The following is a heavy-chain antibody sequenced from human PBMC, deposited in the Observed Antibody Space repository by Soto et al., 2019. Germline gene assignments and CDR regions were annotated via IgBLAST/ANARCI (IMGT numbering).Heavy chain of an antibody. CDR3: ARGGPSD. J-gene: IGHJ4*02. Sequence: VASVKVSCKASGYTFTSYAVHWVRQAPGQRPEWMGWIDAGNGDTKYSQKFQGRVTITRDTAATTAYMELSSLRSEDSAVYYCARGGPSDWGQGTLVTVSS. CDR2: IDAGNGDT. V-gene: IGHV1-3*01. CDR1: GYTFTSYA. D-gene: IGHD6-19*01.